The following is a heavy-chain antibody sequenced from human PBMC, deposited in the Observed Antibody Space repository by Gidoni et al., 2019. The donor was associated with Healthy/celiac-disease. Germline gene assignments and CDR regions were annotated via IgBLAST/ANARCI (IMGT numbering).Heavy chain of an antibody. CDR1: GGSISSSSYY. Sequence: QLQLQESGPGLVKPSETLSLTCTVSGGSISSSSYYWGWIRQPPGKGLEWIGSIYYSGSTYYNPSLKSRVTIPVDTSKNQFSLKLSSVTAADTAVYYCARHDSGAAIFGVVIRGGSSYYGMDVWGQGTTVTVSS. CDR2: IYYSGST. J-gene: IGHJ6*02. D-gene: IGHD3-3*01. V-gene: IGHV4-39*01. CDR3: ARHDSGAAIFGVVIRGGSSYYGMDV.